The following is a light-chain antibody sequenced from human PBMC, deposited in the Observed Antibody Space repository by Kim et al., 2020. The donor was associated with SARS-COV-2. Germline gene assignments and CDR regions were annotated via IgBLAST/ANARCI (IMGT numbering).Light chain of an antibody. CDR3: VQTLQSPIT. Sequence: IVMTQSPLSLPVTPGEPASISCRSSQSLLHSNGYNYLDWYLQKPGQSPQLLICVGSNRAYGVPDRFSGSGAGADFTLKISRVEAEDVGVYYCVQTLQSPITFGQGTRLEIK. V-gene: IGKV2-28*01. J-gene: IGKJ5*01. CDR1: QSLLHSNGYNY. CDR2: VGS.